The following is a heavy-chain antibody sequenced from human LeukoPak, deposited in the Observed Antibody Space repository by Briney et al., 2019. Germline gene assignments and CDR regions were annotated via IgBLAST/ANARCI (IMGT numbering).Heavy chain of an antibody. V-gene: IGHV1-18*01. CDR3: ARVDTVNYYYYMDV. CDR1: GYTFTTYG. J-gene: IGHJ6*03. D-gene: IGHD5-18*01. CDR2: ISTFNGHT. Sequence: ASVKVSCKASGYTFTTYGISWVRQAPGHGLKWMGWISTFNGHTNYAQSRQDRVTMTTDTSTSTVYMELSSLISDDTAVYYCARVDTVNYYYYMDVWGKGTPVTVSS.